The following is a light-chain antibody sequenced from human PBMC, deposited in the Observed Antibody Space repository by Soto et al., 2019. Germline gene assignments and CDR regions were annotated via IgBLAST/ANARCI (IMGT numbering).Light chain of an antibody. CDR2: GAS. CDR1: QSVTRNY. Sequence: ERVMTHSPATLSLSPWETATLCCRASQSVTRNYLAWYQQKPGQAPRLLIYGASSRASGIPDRFSGSGSGTDFTLTISRLEPEDFAVYYCQQYGSSGTFGQGTKVDIK. CDR3: QQYGSSGT. V-gene: IGKV3-20*01. J-gene: IGKJ1*01.